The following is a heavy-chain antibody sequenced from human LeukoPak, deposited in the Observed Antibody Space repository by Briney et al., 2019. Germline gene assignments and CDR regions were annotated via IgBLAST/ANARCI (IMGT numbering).Heavy chain of an antibody. D-gene: IGHD3-9*01. V-gene: IGHV3-23*01. Sequence: GGSLRLSCAASGFTFSSYAMSWVRQAPGKGLEWVSAISGSGGSTYYADSVKGRFTISRDNSKNTLYLQMNSLRAEDTAVYYCARKLRYFDWLLSEAFDIWGQGTMVTVSS. CDR1: GFTFSSYA. J-gene: IGHJ3*02. CDR3: ARKLRYFDWLLSEAFDI. CDR2: ISGSGGST.